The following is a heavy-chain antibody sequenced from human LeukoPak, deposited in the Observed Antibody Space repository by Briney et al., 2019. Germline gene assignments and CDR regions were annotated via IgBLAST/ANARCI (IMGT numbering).Heavy chain of an antibody. D-gene: IGHD4-11*01. Sequence: KPSETLSLTFTVSGGSISSGDYYWSWIRQPPGKGLEWIGYIYYSGSTYYNPSLKSRVTISVDTSKNQFSLKLSSVTAADTAVYYCARADYSNPNWFDPWGQGTLVTVSS. CDR2: IYYSGST. J-gene: IGHJ5*02. CDR3: ARADYSNPNWFDP. CDR1: GGSISSGDYY. V-gene: IGHV4-30-4*01.